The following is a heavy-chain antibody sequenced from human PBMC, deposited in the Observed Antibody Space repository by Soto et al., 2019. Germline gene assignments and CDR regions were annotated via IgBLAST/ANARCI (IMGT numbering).Heavy chain of an antibody. J-gene: IGHJ4*02. CDR1: GGSFSGYY. D-gene: IGHD3-22*01. V-gene: IGHV4-34*01. CDR2: INHSGST. Sequence: QVQLQQWGAGLLKPSETLSLTCAVYGGSFSGYYWSWIRQPPGKGLEWIGEINHSGSTNYNPSLKSRVTISVDTSKNQFSLKLSSVTDADTAVYYCARGWEYYYDSSGSTRGYYFDYWGQGTLVTVSS. CDR3: ARGWEYYYDSSGSTRGYYFDY.